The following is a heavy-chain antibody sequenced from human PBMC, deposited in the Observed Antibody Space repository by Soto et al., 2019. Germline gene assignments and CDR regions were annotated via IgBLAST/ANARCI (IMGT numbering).Heavy chain of an antibody. CDR2: IWSDGSNT. Sequence: QVQLVESGGGVVQPGRSLRLSCAASGFTFSSYGMHWVRQAPGKGLEWVAVIWSDGSNTYYADSVKGRFTISRDNSKNTLYLKSNSLIAVDTAVYYCARGGRRDSSGYTYYYYGIVVWGQGTTVTVSS. CDR3: ARGGRRDSSGYTYYYYGIVV. CDR1: GFTFSSYG. D-gene: IGHD3-22*01. J-gene: IGHJ6*02. V-gene: IGHV3-33*01.